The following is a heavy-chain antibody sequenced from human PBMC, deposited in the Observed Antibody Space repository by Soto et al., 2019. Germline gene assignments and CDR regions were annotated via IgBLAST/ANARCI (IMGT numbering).Heavy chain of an antibody. CDR3: ARDNGDYSYYYYYGMDV. Sequence: ASVQVSCKASGYTFTSYAMHWVRQAPGQRLEWMGWINAGNGNTKYSQKFQGRVTITRDTSASTAYMELSSLRSEDTAVYYCARDNGDYSYYYYYGMDVWGQGTTVTVSS. CDR1: GYTFTSYA. D-gene: IGHD4-17*01. CDR2: INAGNGNT. J-gene: IGHJ6*02. V-gene: IGHV1-3*01.